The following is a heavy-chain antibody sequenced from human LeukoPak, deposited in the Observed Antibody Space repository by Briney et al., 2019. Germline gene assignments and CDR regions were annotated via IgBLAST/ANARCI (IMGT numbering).Heavy chain of an antibody. V-gene: IGHV1-18*01. D-gene: IGHD6-13*01. CDR3: ARGPLYSSSWYVVPDY. CDR1: GYTFTSYG. CDR2: ISTYSGNT. J-gene: IGHJ4*02. Sequence: ASVKVSCKASGYTFTSYGISWVRQAPGQGLEWMGWISTYSGNTNYAQKLQGRVTMTTDTSTSTAYMELRSLRSDDTAVYYCARGPLYSSSWYVVPDYWGQGTLVTVSS.